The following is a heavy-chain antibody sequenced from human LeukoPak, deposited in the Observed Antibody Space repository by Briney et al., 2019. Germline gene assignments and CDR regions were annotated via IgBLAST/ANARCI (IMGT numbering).Heavy chain of an antibody. V-gene: IGHV3-30*02. Sequence: GGSLRLSCAASGFTFSSYGMHWVRQAPGKGLEWVAFIRHDGSNKYYADSVKGRFTISRDNSKNTLYLQMNSLRAGDTAVYYCAISSGWYIRYQYMDVWGKGTTVTVSS. CDR2: IRHDGSNK. CDR1: GFTFSSYG. D-gene: IGHD6-19*01. CDR3: AISSGWYIRYQYMDV. J-gene: IGHJ6*03.